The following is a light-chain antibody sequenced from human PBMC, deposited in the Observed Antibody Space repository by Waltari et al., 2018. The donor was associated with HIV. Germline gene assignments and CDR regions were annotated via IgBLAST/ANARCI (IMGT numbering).Light chain of an antibody. V-gene: IGLV3-21*02. CDR3: QVWDESNEQVV. J-gene: IGLJ2*01. CDR2: DDS. CDR1: NIAGRK. Sequence: YVLTQPPSVSVAPGQTARITCGGDNIAGRKVHWYQRRPGQAPVLVVFDDSDRPSGIPERFSGSISGNTATLISSRVEDGDEADYYCQVWDESNEQVVFGGGTRLTVL.